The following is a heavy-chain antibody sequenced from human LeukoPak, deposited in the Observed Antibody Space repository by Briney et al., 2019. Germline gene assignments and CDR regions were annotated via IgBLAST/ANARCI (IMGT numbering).Heavy chain of an antibody. J-gene: IGHJ5*02. CDR2: IKSKTDGGTT. Sequence: NPGGSLRLSCAASGFTFSNAWMSWVRQAPGKGLEWVGRIKSKTDGGTTDYAAPVKGRFTISRDDSKNTLYLQMNSLRAEDTAVYYCARPRRYGSGDFRGFDPWGQGTLVTVSS. D-gene: IGHD3-10*01. CDR3: ARPRRYGSGDFRGFDP. V-gene: IGHV3-15*01. CDR1: GFTFSNAW.